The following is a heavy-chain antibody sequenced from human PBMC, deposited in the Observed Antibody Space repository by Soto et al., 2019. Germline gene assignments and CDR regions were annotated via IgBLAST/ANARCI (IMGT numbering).Heavy chain of an antibody. CDR1: GFTVSSNY. J-gene: IGHJ4*02. V-gene: IGHV3-53*04. D-gene: IGHD5-12*01. CDR2: IYRGGST. CDR3: ARARGYGVFHY. Sequence: EVQLEESGGGLVQPGGSLRLSCAASGFTVSSNYMSWVRQAPGKGMAWVSVIYRGGSTYYADSVKGRCTISRHHSKNTRYLQMNSLGAEDTAVYYCARARGYGVFHYWGQGTLVTASS.